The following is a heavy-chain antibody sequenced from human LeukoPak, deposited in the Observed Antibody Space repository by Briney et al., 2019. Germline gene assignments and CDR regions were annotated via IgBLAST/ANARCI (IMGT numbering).Heavy chain of an antibody. D-gene: IGHD3-9*01. CDR2: INHSGST. V-gene: IGHV4-34*01. Sequence: SETLSLTCAVYGGSFSGYYWSWIRQPPGKGLEWIGEINHSGSTNYNPSLKSRVTISVDTSKNQFSLKLSSVTAADTAVYYCARHQNYDILTGYYWRQLGDDAFDIWGQGTMVTVSS. CDR3: ARHQNYDILTGYYWRQLGDDAFDI. CDR1: GGSFSGYY. J-gene: IGHJ3*02.